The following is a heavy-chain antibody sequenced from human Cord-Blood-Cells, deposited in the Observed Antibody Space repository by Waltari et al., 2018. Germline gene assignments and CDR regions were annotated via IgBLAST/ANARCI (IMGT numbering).Heavy chain of an antibody. CDR3: ARGYSSSWYWFDP. CDR2: IYYSGST. CDR1: GGSISRYY. V-gene: IGHV4-59*01. J-gene: IGHJ5*02. Sequence: QVQLQESGPGLVKPSEPLSLTCTVSGGSISRYYWSWIRQPPGKGLEWSGYIYYSGSTNYNPSLKGRVTISVDTSKNQFSLKLSSVTAADTAVYYCARGYSSSWYWFDPWGQGTLVTVSS. D-gene: IGHD6-13*01.